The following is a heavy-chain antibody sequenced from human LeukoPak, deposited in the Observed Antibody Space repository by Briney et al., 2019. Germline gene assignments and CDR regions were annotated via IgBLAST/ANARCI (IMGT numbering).Heavy chain of an antibody. CDR1: GFTFSTYN. Sequence: GGSLRLSCAASGFTFSTYNINWVRQAPGKGLEWVSSISSSSNYIYYADSVKGRFTISRDNAKNSLYLQMNSLRAEDTAVYYCATSGRGSGYGDAFDIWGQGTTVTVSS. D-gene: IGHD3-22*01. J-gene: IGHJ3*02. V-gene: IGHV3-21*01. CDR2: ISSSSNYI. CDR3: ATSGRGSGYGDAFDI.